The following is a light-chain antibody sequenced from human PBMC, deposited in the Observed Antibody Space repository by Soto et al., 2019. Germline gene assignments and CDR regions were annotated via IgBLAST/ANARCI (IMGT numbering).Light chain of an antibody. CDR1: QSVSSNY. CDR3: QQYNNWPKM. J-gene: IGKJ5*01. Sequence: EIVLTQSPGTLSLSPGESATLSCGASQSVSSNYLAWYQQKPGQAPRLLIYGASSRATGIPNRFSGSGSGTDFTLTISSLQSEEWAVYDCQQYNNWPKMFGQGTRLEIK. CDR2: GAS. V-gene: IGKV3D-20*02.